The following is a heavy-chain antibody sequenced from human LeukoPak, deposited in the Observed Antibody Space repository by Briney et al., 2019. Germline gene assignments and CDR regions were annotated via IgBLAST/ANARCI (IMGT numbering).Heavy chain of an antibody. Sequence: PSETLSLTCTVSGGSISRYYWSWIRQPPDNGLEWIGYIDYSGSTNYNPSLKSRVTISVDTSKNQFSLKLSSVTAADTAVYYCGRDSGGIAAAWGQGNLVTVS. CDR2: IDYSGST. D-gene: IGHD6-13*01. CDR3: GRDSGGIAAA. V-gene: IGHV4-59*01. CDR1: GGSISRYY. J-gene: IGHJ5*02.